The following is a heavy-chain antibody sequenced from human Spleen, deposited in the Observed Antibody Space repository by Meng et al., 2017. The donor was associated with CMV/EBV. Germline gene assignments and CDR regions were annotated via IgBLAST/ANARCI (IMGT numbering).Heavy chain of an antibody. CDR1: GGSFSVYY. CDR2: INHTGST. CDR3: ARARYKTPAYYSGLDV. Sequence: YGGSFSVYYWSLISQRPGKGLEWIGDINHTGSTNYNPSLKSRVTISVDTSKNQFSLKLGSVTAADTAVFYCARARYKTPAYYSGLDVWGQGTTVTVSS. J-gene: IGHJ6*02. V-gene: IGHV4-34*01. D-gene: IGHD1-1*01.